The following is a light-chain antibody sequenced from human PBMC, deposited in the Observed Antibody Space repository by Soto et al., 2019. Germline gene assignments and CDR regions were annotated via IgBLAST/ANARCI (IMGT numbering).Light chain of an antibody. CDR2: EVT. Sequence: QSALTQPASVSGSPGQSITISCTGTSSDIGSYNYVSWYQQHPGKAPNLMIYEVTNRPSWVSNRFSGSKSGNTASLTISGLQAEDEADYYCISYTSSNTLVFGGGTKLTVL. V-gene: IGLV2-14*01. CDR1: SSDIGSYNY. CDR3: ISYTSSNTLV. J-gene: IGLJ3*02.